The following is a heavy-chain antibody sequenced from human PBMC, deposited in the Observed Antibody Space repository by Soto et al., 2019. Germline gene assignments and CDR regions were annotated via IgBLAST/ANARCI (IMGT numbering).Heavy chain of an antibody. Sequence: SVKVSCKASGGTFSSYAISWVRQAPGQGLEWMGGIIPIFGTANYAQKFQGRVTITADESTSTAYMELSSLRSEDTAVYHCVSQGYHTVYYYYYGMDVWGQGTTVTVS. D-gene: IGHD2-2*01. CDR2: IIPIFGTA. V-gene: IGHV1-69*13. J-gene: IGHJ6*02. CDR1: GGTFSSYA. CDR3: VSQGYHTVYYYYYGMDV.